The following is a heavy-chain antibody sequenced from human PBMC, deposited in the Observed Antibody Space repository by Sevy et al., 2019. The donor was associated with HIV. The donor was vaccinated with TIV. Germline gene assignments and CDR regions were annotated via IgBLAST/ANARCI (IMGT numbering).Heavy chain of an antibody. CDR3: ARTRHYYDSSGYYQWDVFDI. D-gene: IGHD3-22*01. Sequence: GGSLRLSCAVSGFTVSSNYMNWVRQAPGKGLEWVSGIYTDGSTYYADSVKGRFTISRHNSENTLSLQMNSLRVEDTAVYYCARTRHYYDSSGYYQWDVFDIWGQGTMVTVSS. CDR2: IYTDGST. J-gene: IGHJ3*02. V-gene: IGHV3-53*04. CDR1: GFTVSSNY.